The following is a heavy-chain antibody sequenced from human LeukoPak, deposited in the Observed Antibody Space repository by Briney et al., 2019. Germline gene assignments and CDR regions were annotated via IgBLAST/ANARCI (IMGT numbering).Heavy chain of an antibody. J-gene: IGHJ4*02. CDR1: GYTFTSYA. CDR3: AGVPLRYFDWLPFDY. V-gene: IGHV1-3*01. D-gene: IGHD3-9*01. CDR2: INAGNGST. Sequence: ASVKVSCKASGYTFTSYAMHWVRQAPGQRLEWMGWINAGNGSTKYSQKFQGRVTITRDTSASTAYMELSSLRSEDTAVYYCAGVPLRYFDWLPFDYWGQGTLVTVSS.